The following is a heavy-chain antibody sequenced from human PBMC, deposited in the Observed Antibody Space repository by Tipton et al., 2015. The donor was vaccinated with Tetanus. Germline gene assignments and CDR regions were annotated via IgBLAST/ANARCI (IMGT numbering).Heavy chain of an antibody. CDR3: ARDRGDYIYYGMDV. J-gene: IGHJ6*02. CDR1: GYTFTGYY. D-gene: IGHD3-22*01. CDR2: IDPNSGGP. Sequence: QLVQSGAEVKKPGASVKVSCKASGYTFTGYYIYWVRQATGQGLEWMGWIDPNSGGPIYAQKIQGRVTMTRDTSIGTAYIELSRLRSDDTAVYFCARDRGDYIYYGMDVWGPGTTVTVSS. V-gene: IGHV1-2*02.